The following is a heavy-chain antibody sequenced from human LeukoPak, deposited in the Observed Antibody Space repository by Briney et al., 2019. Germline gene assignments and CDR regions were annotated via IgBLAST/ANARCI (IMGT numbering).Heavy chain of an antibody. J-gene: IGHJ6*02. CDR2: ISSSGSTI. D-gene: IGHD2-2*01. Sequence: GGSLRLSCAASGFTFSDYYISWIRQAPGQGLEWVSYISSSGSTIYYADSVKGRFTISRDNAKNSLYLQMNSLRAEDTAVYYCAAGYCSSTSCYHYGMDVWGQGTTVTVSS. CDR1: GFTFSDYY. CDR3: AAGYCSSTSCYHYGMDV. V-gene: IGHV3-11*01.